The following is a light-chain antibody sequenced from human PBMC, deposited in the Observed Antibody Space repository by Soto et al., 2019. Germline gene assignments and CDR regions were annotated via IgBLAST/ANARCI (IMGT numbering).Light chain of an antibody. CDR1: QSVSSY. Sequence: EVVMTQSPATLSVSPGESATLSCRASQSVSSYLAWYQQKPGQAPRLLIYGASSRATGIPDRFSGSGSGTDFTLTISRLEPEDLAVYYCQQYGSSPPITVGQGTRLEIK. CDR3: QQYGSSPPIT. V-gene: IGKV3-20*01. J-gene: IGKJ5*01. CDR2: GAS.